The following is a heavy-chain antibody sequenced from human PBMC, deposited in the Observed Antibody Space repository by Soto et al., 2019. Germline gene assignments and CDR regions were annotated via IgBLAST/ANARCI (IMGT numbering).Heavy chain of an antibody. D-gene: IGHD7-27*01. Sequence: ASVKVSCKASGYTFTGYYMHWVRQAPGQGLEWMGWINPNSGGTNYAQKFQGWVTMTRDTSISTAYMELSRLRSDDTAVYYCAKLGYRDLSYYMDVWGKGTTVTVSS. J-gene: IGHJ6*03. CDR1: GYTFTGYY. CDR3: AKLGYRDLSYYMDV. CDR2: INPNSGGT. V-gene: IGHV1-2*04.